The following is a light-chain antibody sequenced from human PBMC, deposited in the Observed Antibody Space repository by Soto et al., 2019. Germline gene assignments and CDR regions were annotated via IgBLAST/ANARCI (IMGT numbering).Light chain of an antibody. CDR3: ASWDDRLGAVI. CDR2: SNN. Sequence: QSVLTQPPSASGTPGRSVFISCSGSSSDIGGTNYAYWYQQLPGAAPKLLMHSNNLRPSGVPERISGSKSGTSASLAISGLRSEDEAVYYCASWDDRLGAVIFGGGTKLTVL. CDR1: SSDIGGTNY. V-gene: IGLV1-47*02. J-gene: IGLJ2*01.